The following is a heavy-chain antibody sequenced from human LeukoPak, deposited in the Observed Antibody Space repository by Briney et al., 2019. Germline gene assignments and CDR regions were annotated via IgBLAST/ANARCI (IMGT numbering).Heavy chain of an antibody. D-gene: IGHD3-9*01. J-gene: IGHJ3*02. CDR2: INPNSGGT. CDR3: ARGQYDILTGYYISAFDI. Sequence: ASVKVSCKASGYTFTGYYMHWVRQAPGQGLEWMGWINPNSGGTNYAQKFQGRVTMTRDTSISTAYMELSRLRSDDTAVYYCARGQYDILTGYYISAFDIWGQGTMVTVSS. V-gene: IGHV1-2*02. CDR1: GYTFTGYY.